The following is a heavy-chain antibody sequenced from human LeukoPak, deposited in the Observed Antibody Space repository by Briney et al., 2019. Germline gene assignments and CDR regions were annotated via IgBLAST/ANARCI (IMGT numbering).Heavy chain of an antibody. V-gene: IGHV3-74*01. D-gene: IGHD3-9*01. CDR1: GFTFSRYW. J-gene: IGHJ4*02. CDR3: VRGDLLTGLPGDYFDY. Sequence: GGSLRLSCAASGFTFSRYWMHWVRQAPGKGLVWFSRISSDGSSTGYADSVKGRFTISRDNAKNTLYLQMNSLGAEDTAVYYRVRGDLLTGLPGDYFDYWGQGTLVTVSS. CDR2: ISSDGSST.